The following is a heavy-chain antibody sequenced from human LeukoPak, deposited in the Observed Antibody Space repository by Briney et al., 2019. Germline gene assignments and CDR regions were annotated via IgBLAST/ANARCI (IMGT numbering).Heavy chain of an antibody. CDR1: GGSIDRSSYY. CDR2: IYYSVNT. D-gene: IGHD5-12*01. CDR3: ARHGFGFDTSGYPSWFDP. V-gene: IGHV4-39*01. J-gene: IGHJ5*02. Sequence: PSETLSLTYSVSGGSIDRSSYYWGWIRQPPGKGPEWIGSIYYSVNTYYNPSLRSRVTISVDTSKYQFSLKLSSVTAADTAVYYCARHGFGFDTSGYPSWFDPWGQGTLVTVSS.